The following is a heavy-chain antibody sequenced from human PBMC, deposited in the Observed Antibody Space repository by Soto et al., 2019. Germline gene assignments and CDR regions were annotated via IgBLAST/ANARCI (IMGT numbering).Heavy chain of an antibody. CDR1: GYTFTPYY. D-gene: IGHD6-19*01. CDR2: INAGNGNT. V-gene: IGHV1-3*01. CDR3: ARAVAVPADFDY. Sequence: GGSVKVCCKASGYTFTPYYIHWVGQAPGQRLEWMGWINAGNGNTKYSQKFQGRVTITRDTSASTAYMELSSLRSEDTAVYYCARAVAVPADFDYWGQGTLVTVSS. J-gene: IGHJ4*02.